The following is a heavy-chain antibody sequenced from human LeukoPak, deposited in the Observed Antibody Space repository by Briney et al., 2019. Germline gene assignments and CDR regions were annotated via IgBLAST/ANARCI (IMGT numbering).Heavy chain of an antibody. Sequence: GGSLRLSCAASGLTLSSDTMGSVLQAPGKGPGWVSATSGGGGRTYYADHVKGRFTIARDNSKNTLYLQMNIRRAEDTAVYYCAKDLQILTGYYGEYFQHWGQGPLVTVSP. V-gene: IGHV3-23*01. D-gene: IGHD3-9*01. CDR3: AKDLQILTGYYGEYFQH. J-gene: IGHJ1*01. CDR2: TSGGGGRT. CDR1: GLTLSSDT.